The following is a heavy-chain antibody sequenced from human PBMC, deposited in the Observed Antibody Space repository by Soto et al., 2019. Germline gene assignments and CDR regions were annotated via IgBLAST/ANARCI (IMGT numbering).Heavy chain of an antibody. D-gene: IGHD2-15*01. V-gene: IGHV4-59*01. Sequence: SETLSLTCTVSGGSISSYYWSWIRQPPGKGLEWIGYIYYSGSTNYNPSLRSRVTISVDTSKNQFSLKLSSVTAADTAVYYCARALLGYCSGGSCYGRGAYYYYGMDVWGQGTTVTVSS. CDR1: GGSISSYY. CDR2: IYYSGST. CDR3: ARALLGYCSGGSCYGRGAYYYYGMDV. J-gene: IGHJ6*02.